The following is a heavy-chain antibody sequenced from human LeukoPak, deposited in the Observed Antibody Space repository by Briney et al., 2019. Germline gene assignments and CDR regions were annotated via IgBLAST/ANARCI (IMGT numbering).Heavy chain of an antibody. CDR3: ARSGHSVVHWNLDY. CDR1: GYAFTSYA. Sequence: ASVSVSCKTSGYAFTSYAIHWGRQAPGQRLEWMGGVNAGNGNTKYSQVVQGRVTITRDTSASTAYMELSSLRSEDMAVYYCARSGHSVVHWNLDYWGQATLVTVST. J-gene: IGHJ4*02. CDR2: VNAGNGNT. D-gene: IGHD1-1*01. V-gene: IGHV1-3*03.